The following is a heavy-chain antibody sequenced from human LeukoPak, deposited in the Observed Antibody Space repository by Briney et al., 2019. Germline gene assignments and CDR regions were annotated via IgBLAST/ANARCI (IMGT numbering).Heavy chain of an antibody. CDR2: FDPEDGET. CDR3: ATDAPPIAAAGPDAFDI. J-gene: IGHJ3*02. CDR1: GYTLTELS. D-gene: IGHD6-13*01. V-gene: IGHV1-24*01. Sequence: ASVKVSCKVSGYTLTELSMHWVRQAPGKGLEWMGGFDPEDGETIYAQKFQGRVTMTEDTSTDTAYMELSSLRSEDTAVYYCATDAPPIAAAGPDAFDIWGQGTMVTVSS.